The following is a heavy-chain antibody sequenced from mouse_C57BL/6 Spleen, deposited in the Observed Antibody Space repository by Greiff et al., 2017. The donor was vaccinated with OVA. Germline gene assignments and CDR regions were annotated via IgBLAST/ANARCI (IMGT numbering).Heavy chain of an antibody. CDR2: INPNNGGT. CDR1: GYTFTDYN. V-gene: IGHV1-18*01. J-gene: IGHJ1*03. CDR3: ARWGNSGYFDV. D-gene: IGHD2-1*01. Sequence: VQLKQSGPELVKPGASVKIPCKASGYTFTDYNMDWVKQSHGKSLEWIGDINPNNGGTIYNQKFKGKATLTVDKSSSTAYMELRSLTSEDTAVYYCARWGNSGYFDVWGTGTTVTVSS.